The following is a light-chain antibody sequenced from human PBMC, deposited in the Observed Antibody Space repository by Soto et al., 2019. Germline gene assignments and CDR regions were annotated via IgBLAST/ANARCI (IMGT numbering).Light chain of an antibody. CDR1: SEHSHYA. V-gene: IGLV4-69*01. J-gene: IGLJ3*02. Sequence: QLVLTQSPSASASLGASVRLTCSLSSEHSHYAIAWHQQQPEKGPRYLMKINSDGSHNKGDGVPDRFSGSSSGAERYLTISSLQSEDEADYYCQTWGTGIRVFGGGTKLTVL. CDR3: QTWGTGIRV. CDR2: INSDGSH.